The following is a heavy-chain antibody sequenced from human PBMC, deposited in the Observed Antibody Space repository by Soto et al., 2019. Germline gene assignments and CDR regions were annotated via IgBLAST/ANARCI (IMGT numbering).Heavy chain of an antibody. J-gene: IGHJ6*02. D-gene: IGHD3-3*01. CDR1: GFTFSSYS. CDR3: ARDPSFWSGYYVSGYYYYGMDV. Sequence: GGSLRLSCAASGFTFSSYSMNWVRQAPGKGLEWVSYISSSSSTIYYADSVKGRFTISRDNAKNSLYLQMNSLRDEDTDGYYCARDPSFWSGYYVSGYYYYGMDVWGQGTTVTVSS. CDR2: ISSSSSTI. V-gene: IGHV3-48*02.